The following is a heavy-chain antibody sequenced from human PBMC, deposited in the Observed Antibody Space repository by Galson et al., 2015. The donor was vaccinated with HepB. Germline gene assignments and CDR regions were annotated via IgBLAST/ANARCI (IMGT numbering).Heavy chain of an antibody. J-gene: IGHJ2*01. D-gene: IGHD4-17*01. CDR2: ISVYNGNT. CDR1: GYTFTNYG. Sequence: SVKVSCKASGYTFTNYGISWVRQAPGQGLEWMGWISVYNGNTNYVQKFQGRVTMTTDTSTGTAYMELRSLRSDDTAVYYCARDRVYGDYDVYWYFDLWGRGPLVTVSS. V-gene: IGHV1-18*01. CDR3: ARDRVYGDYDVYWYFDL.